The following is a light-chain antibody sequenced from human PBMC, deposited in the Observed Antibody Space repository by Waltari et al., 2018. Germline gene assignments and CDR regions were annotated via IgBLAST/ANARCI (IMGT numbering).Light chain of an antibody. J-gene: IGKJ1*01. CDR2: EAS. Sequence: DIQMTPSPSPLSASIGDRVTLICRAGRNVKSWLAWYQQKPGKAPKLLIYEASGLQSGVPSRFSGSGSGTEFTLTISGLQPDDFASYYCQQYNNYPWTFGQGTKVEIK. CDR1: RNVKSW. CDR3: QQYNNYPWT. V-gene: IGKV1-5*03.